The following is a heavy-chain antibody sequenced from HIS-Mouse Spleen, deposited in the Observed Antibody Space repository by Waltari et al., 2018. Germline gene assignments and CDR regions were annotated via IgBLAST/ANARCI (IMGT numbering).Heavy chain of an antibody. CDR2: IYHSGST. CDR3: ARGKAYCGGDCFDAFDI. V-gene: IGHV4-38-2*02. D-gene: IGHD2-21*02. CDR1: GYSIRRGYY. Sequence: QVQLQESGPGLVKPSETRSLTCTVSGYSIRRGYYCGCLRRPPGKGLEWIGGIYHSGSTYYNPSLKSRVTISVDTSKNQFSLKLSSVTAADTAVYYCARGKAYCGGDCFDAFDIWGQGTMVTVSS. J-gene: IGHJ3*02.